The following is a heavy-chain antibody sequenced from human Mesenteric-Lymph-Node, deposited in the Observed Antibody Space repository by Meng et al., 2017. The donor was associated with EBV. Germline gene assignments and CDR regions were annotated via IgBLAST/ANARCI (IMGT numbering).Heavy chain of an antibody. J-gene: IGHJ6*02. D-gene: IGHD1-1*01. CDR2: ISSRSTDM. Sequence: EGQLVGSGGGLVKPGESLRLSCAASGFTFSSYGMVWVRQAPGKGLEWVSYISSRSTDMYYADAMKGRITISRDNVKNSLYLQMNSLRAEDTAVYYCARLLHDHYFSPMDVWGQGTTVTVSS. CDR3: ARLLHDHYFSPMDV. V-gene: IGHV3-21*06. CDR1: GFTFSSYG.